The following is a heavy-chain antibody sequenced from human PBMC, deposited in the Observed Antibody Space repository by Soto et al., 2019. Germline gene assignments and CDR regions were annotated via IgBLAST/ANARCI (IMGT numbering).Heavy chain of an antibody. CDR2: INAGNGNT. Sequence: QVQLVQSGAEVKKPGASVKVSCKASGYTFTSYAMHWVRQAPGQRLEWMGWINAGNGNTKYSQKFQGRVTITRDTXAXXAYMELSSLRSEDTAVYYCARAAVVRDIVTNWFDPWGQGTLVTVSS. D-gene: IGHD5-12*01. J-gene: IGHJ5*02. CDR3: ARAAVVRDIVTNWFDP. CDR1: GYTFTSYA. V-gene: IGHV1-3*01.